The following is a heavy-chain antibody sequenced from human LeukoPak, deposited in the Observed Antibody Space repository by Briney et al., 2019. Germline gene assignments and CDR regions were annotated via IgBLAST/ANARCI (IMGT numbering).Heavy chain of an antibody. D-gene: IGHD3-3*01. V-gene: IGHV4-34*01. Sequence: PSETLFLTCAVYGGSFCGYYWSWIRQPPGKGLEWIGEINHSGSTNYNPSLKSRVTISVDTSKNQFSLKLSSVTAADTAVYYCARRSDVLRFLEWLSSNWFDPWGQGTLVTVSS. CDR3: ARRSDVLRFLEWLSSNWFDP. CDR2: INHSGST. J-gene: IGHJ5*02. CDR1: GGSFCGYY.